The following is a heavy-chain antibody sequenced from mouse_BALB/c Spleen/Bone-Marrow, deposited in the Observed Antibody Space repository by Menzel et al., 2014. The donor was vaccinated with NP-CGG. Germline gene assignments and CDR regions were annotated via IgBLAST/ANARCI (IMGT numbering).Heavy chain of an antibody. J-gene: IGHJ4*01. Sequence: DVQLQESGPELVKPGASMKISCKASGYSFTGYTMNWVKQSHGKNLEWIGLINPYNGVINYNQKFKGKATFTVDKSSSTAYMELLSLTSEDSAVYYCARFYYGSNYAMDYWGQGTSVTVSS. D-gene: IGHD1-1*01. CDR3: ARFYYGSNYAMDY. V-gene: IGHV1-18*01. CDR2: INPYNGVI. CDR1: GYSFTGYT.